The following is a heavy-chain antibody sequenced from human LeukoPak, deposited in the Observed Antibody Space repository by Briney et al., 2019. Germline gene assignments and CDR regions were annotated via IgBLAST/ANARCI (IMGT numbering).Heavy chain of an antibody. D-gene: IGHD2-15*01. J-gene: IGHJ4*02. CDR3: AKQFSSAVGSAVDC. CDR1: GFTFSSYA. V-gene: IGHV3-23*01. Sequence: PGGSLRLSCAASGFTFSSYAMIWVRQAPGKGLEWLSAISGSGDSTYYADSVKGRFTISRDNSKNTLYLQINRLRADGTAVYYCAKQFSSAVGSAVDCWGQGTLVTVSS. CDR2: ISGSGDST.